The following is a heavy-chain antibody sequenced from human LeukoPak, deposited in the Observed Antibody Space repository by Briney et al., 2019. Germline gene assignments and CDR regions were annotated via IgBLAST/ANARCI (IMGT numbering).Heavy chain of an antibody. Sequence: SVKVSCKASGGTCSSYAISWVRQAPGQGLEWMGRIIPIFDTTNYAQKFQGRVTITTDESTSTAYMELSSLRSEDAAVYYCARVNVIVVSDDAFDIWGQGTMVTVSS. CDR3: ARVNVIVVSDDAFDI. V-gene: IGHV1-69*05. CDR2: IIPIFDTT. J-gene: IGHJ3*02. D-gene: IGHD3-22*01. CDR1: GGTCSSYA.